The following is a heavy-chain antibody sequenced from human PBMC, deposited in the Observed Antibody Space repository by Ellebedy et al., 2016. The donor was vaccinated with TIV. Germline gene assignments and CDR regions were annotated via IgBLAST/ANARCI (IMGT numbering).Heavy chain of an antibody. D-gene: IGHD3-10*01. Sequence: SVKVSCXASGGTFSSYAISWVRQAPGQGLEWMGGIIPIFGTANYAQKFQGRVTITADKSTSTAYMELSSLRSEDTAVYYCARDGHYYGSGSQSDFDYWGQGTLVTVSS. J-gene: IGHJ4*02. CDR3: ARDGHYYGSGSQSDFDY. CDR1: GGTFSSYA. V-gene: IGHV1-69*06. CDR2: IIPIFGTA.